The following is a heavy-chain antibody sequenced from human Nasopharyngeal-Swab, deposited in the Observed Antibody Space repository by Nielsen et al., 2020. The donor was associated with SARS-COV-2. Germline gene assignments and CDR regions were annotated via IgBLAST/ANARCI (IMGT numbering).Heavy chain of an antibody. Sequence: GESLKISCKGSGYSFTSYWIGWVRQMPGKGLEWMGIIYPGDSDTRYSPSFQGQVTISADKSISTAYLQRSSLKASDTAMYYCARHFCGSYFGATFCTGGYYFDYWGQGTLVTVSS. V-gene: IGHV5-51*01. CDR1: GYSFTSYW. J-gene: IGHJ4*02. CDR2: IYPGDSDT. D-gene: IGHD1-26*01. CDR3: ARHFCGSYFGATFCTGGYYFDY.